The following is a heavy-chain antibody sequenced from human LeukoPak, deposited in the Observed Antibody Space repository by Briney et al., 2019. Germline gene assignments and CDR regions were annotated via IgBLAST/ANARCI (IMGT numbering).Heavy chain of an antibody. CDR2: IDPSGSYT. J-gene: IGHJ4*02. CDR1: GYSFTSYW. CDR3: ARESDLYCSSTSCSYDY. Sequence: GESLKISCKGSGYSFTSYWISWVRQMPGKGLEWMGRIDPSGSYTNYSPSFQGHVTISADKSISTAYLQWSSLKASDTAMYYCARESDLYCSSTSCSYDYWGQGTLVTVSS. D-gene: IGHD2-2*01. V-gene: IGHV5-10-1*01.